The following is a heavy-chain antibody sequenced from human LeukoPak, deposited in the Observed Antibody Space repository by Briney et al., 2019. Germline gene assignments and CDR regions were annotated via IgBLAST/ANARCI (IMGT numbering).Heavy chain of an antibody. J-gene: IGHJ2*01. CDR1: GGSISSYY. Sequence: SETLSLTCTVSGGSISSYYWNWIRQPPGKGLEWLGYIYYSGSTNYNPSLKSRVTISVDTSKNQFSLNLTSVTAADTAVYYCAREHSNYVGWYFDLWGRGTLVTVSS. D-gene: IGHD4-11*01. CDR3: AREHSNYVGWYFDL. V-gene: IGHV4-59*01. CDR2: IYYSGST.